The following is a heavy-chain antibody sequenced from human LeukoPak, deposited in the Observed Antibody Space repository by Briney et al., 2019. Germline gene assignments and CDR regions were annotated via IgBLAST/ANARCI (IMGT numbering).Heavy chain of an antibody. J-gene: IGHJ4*02. CDR2: ISASGGMT. Sequence: SGGSLRLSCAASGVTITDYAITWVRQAPGEGLEWVSSISASGGMTYYADSVKGRFTVSRDNSNNSLYLQLNRLRAEDPAVYSCANSVGATLFAYWGQGTLVTVSS. V-gene: IGHV3-23*01. CDR3: ANSVGATLFAY. D-gene: IGHD1-26*01. CDR1: GVTITDYA.